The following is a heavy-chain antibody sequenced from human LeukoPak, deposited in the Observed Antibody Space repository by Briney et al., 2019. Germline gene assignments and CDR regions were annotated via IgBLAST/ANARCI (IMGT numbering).Heavy chain of an antibody. D-gene: IGHD3-22*01. CDR1: RYTFTRYG. CDR2: SSAYNGNT. Sequence: ASLKISCKTSRYTFTRYGISWVRQAPGHGVEWMGWSSAYNGNTNYAQKLQGRVSMTTDTSASTAYMELRSLRSDDTAVYYWARSITMIVVVEGTHFDYWGQGALVTVSS. CDR3: ARSITMIVVVEGTHFDY. V-gene: IGHV1-18*01. J-gene: IGHJ4*02.